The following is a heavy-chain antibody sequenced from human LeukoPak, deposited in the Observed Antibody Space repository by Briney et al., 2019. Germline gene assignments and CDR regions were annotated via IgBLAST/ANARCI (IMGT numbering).Heavy chain of an antibody. J-gene: IGHJ6*03. D-gene: IGHD6-19*01. CDR1: GFTFSSYA. CDR2: IGGSGSTT. CDR3: ARGGHSSGWYYYYYMDV. V-gene: IGHV3-23*01. Sequence: GGSLRLSCAASGFTFSSYAMSWVRQAPGKGLEWVSAIGGSGSTTYYADSVKGQFTISRDNSKNTMSLQVNSLRAEDTAVYYCARGGHSSGWYYYYYMDVWGKGTTVTVSS.